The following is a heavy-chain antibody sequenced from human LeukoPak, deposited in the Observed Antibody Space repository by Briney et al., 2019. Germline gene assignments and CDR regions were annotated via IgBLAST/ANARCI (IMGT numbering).Heavy chain of an antibody. Sequence: SETLSLTCTVSGGSISNYYWSWIRQPPGKGLEWIGYFFYSGSTNYNPSLKSRVTISVDTSKSQFSLKLSSVTAADTAVYYCARGICTNGVCYFHSFDYWGQGTLVTVSS. D-gene: IGHD2-8*01. CDR2: FFYSGST. CDR1: GGSISNYY. CDR3: ARGICTNGVCYFHSFDY. V-gene: IGHV4-59*01. J-gene: IGHJ4*02.